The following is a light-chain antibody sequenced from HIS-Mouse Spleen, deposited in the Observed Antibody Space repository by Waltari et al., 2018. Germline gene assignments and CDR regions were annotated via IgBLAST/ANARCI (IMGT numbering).Light chain of an antibody. CDR1: SSNIGINY. Sequence: QSVLTQPPSASGTPGQRVTISCSGSSSNIGINYVYWYQQLPGTAPHLLIYRNHQPPSGVPDRFSGSKSGTSASLAISGLRSEDEADYYCAAWDDSLSGHVVFGGGTKLTVL. CDR2: RNH. V-gene: IGLV1-47*01. J-gene: IGLJ2*01. CDR3: AAWDDSLSGHVV.